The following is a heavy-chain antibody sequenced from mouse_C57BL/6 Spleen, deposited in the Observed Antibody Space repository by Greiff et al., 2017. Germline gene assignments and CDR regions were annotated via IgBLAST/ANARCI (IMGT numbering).Heavy chain of an antibody. D-gene: IGHD1-2*01. CDR1: GYTFTDYN. J-gene: IGHJ3*01. Sequence: VQLKESGPELVKPGASVKIPCKASGYTFTDYNMDWVKQSHGKSLEWIGDINPNNGGTIYNQKFKGKATLTVDKSSSTAYMELRSLTSEDTAVYYCARKDYYGPWFAYWGQGTLVTVSA. CDR3: ARKDYYGPWFAY. V-gene: IGHV1-18*01. CDR2: INPNNGGT.